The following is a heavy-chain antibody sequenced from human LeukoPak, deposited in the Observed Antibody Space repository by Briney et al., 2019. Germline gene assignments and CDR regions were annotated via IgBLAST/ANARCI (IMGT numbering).Heavy chain of an antibody. V-gene: IGHV3-23*01. CDR3: ARDGYSGSYYRLYYFFMDV. CDR2: ISGSGGST. CDR1: GFTFSSYA. D-gene: IGHD1-26*01. Sequence: PGGSLRLACAASGFTFSSYAMSWVRQAPGKGLEWVSAISGSGGSTYYADFVKGRFTISRDNSENTLYLQMNSLRGEDTAVYYCARDGYSGSYYRLYYFFMDVWGKGTTVTVSS. J-gene: IGHJ6*03.